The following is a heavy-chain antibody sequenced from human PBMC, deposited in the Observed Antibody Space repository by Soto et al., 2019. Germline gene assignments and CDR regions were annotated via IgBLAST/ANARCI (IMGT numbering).Heavy chain of an antibody. J-gene: IGHJ5*02. V-gene: IGHV3-48*02. CDR3: ARDPAAITDLTFFDT. D-gene: IGHD3-16*01. Sequence: EVQLVESGGGLVQPGGSLRLSCAASGFTFSSYSMNWVRQAPGKGLAWVSYISSSSSTIYYADSVKGRFTISRDNAKNSLHLQINSLRDEDTAVYYCARDPAAITDLTFFDTWGQINLVTVSS. CDR1: GFTFSSYS. CDR2: ISSSSSTI.